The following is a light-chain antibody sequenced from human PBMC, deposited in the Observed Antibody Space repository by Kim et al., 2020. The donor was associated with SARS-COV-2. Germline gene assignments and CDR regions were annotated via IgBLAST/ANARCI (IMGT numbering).Light chain of an antibody. J-gene: IGKJ4*01. CDR2: GPS. CDR3: QQYHDWPLT. Sequence: GSGGQRATISWRASQSVTSNLAWYQQKPGRAPSLLIYGPSTRATGIPARFTGSGSGTEFTLTISSLQYEDFAVYYCQQYHDWPLTFGGGTKVDIK. CDR1: QSVTSN. V-gene: IGKV3-15*01.